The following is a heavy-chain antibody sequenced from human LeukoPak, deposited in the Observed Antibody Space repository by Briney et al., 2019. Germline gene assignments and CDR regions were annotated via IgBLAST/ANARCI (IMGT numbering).Heavy chain of an antibody. Sequence: GGSLRLSCAASGFTFSGYWMSWVRQVPGKGLEWVANIKQDESEKYYVDSVKGRFTISRDNAKNSLYLQMNSLRAEDTAVYYCARALLDYWGQGTLVTVSS. J-gene: IGHJ4*02. CDR3: ARALLDY. V-gene: IGHV3-7*03. CDR2: IKQDESEK. CDR1: GFTFSGYW.